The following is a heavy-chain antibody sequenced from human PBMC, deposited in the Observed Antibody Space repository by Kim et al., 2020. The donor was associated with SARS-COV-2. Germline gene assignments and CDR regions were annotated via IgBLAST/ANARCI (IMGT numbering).Heavy chain of an antibody. Sequence: GGSLRLSCAASGFTVSKKNMTWVRQAPGKGLEWVSTIYSGGSTYHADSVKGRFSISRDNSKNTLYLQMNSLRAEDTAMYYCARNYNNLDVWGQGTTVTVS. V-gene: IGHV3-66*01. CDR3: ARNYNNLDV. CDR1: GFTVSKKN. D-gene: IGHD1-1*01. J-gene: IGHJ6*02. CDR2: IYSGGST.